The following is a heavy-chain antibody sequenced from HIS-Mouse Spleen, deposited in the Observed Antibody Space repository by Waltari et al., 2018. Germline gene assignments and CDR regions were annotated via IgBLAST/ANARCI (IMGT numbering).Heavy chain of an antibody. CDR2: SYYSGRT. V-gene: IGHV4-39*07. Sequence: QLQLQESGPGLVKPSETLSLTCTVSGGSISSSSYYWGWIRQPPGKGLEWIGGSYYSGRTYYNPAVKGRVTISVDTSKNQFSLKLSSVTAADTAVYYCAREIPYSSSWYDWYFDLWGRGTLVTVSS. CDR1: GGSISSSSYY. D-gene: IGHD6-13*01. J-gene: IGHJ2*01. CDR3: AREIPYSSSWYDWYFDL.